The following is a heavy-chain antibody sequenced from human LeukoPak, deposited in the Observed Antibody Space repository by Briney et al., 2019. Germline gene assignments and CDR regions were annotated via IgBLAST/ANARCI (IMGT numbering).Heavy chain of an antibody. V-gene: IGHV3-48*03. CDR1: GFTFSSYE. CDR2: ISSSGSTI. Sequence: GGSLRLSCAASGFTFSSYEMNWVRQAPGKGLEWVSYISSSGSTIYYADSVKGRFTISRDNAKNSLYLQMNSLRAEDTAVYYCARVRLRWYHFDYWGQGTLVTVSS. J-gene: IGHJ4*02. CDR3: ARVRLRWYHFDY. D-gene: IGHD4-23*01.